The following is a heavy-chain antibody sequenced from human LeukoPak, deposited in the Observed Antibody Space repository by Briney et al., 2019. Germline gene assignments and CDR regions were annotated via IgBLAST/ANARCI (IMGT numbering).Heavy chain of an antibody. CDR1: GYSFSDYW. Sequence: GESLKISCRGSGYSFSDYWIGWVRQMPGEGLEWMGLISASGSDFRNSPSFEGQVTISVDKSINTAYLQWSRLRASDTAIYYCARRPSVTGAPFDYRGQGTLVTVSS. CDR3: ARRPSVTGAPFDY. CDR2: ISASGSDF. D-gene: IGHD2-8*02. J-gene: IGHJ4*02. V-gene: IGHV5-51*01.